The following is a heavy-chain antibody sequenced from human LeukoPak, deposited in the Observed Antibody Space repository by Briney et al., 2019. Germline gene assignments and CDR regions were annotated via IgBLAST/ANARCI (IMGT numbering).Heavy chain of an antibody. Sequence: GGSLRLSCAASGFTFSSYGMHWVRQAPGKGLEWVAFIRYDGSNKYYADSVKGRFTISRDNSKNTLYLQMNSLRAEDTAVYYCAKVPRQLVRLGYYYMDVWGKGTTVTVSS. D-gene: IGHD6-6*01. CDR1: GFTFSSYG. V-gene: IGHV3-30*02. J-gene: IGHJ6*03. CDR3: AKVPRQLVRLGYYYMDV. CDR2: IRYDGSNK.